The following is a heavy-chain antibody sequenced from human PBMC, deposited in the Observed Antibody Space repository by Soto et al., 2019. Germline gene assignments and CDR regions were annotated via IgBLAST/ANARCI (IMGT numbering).Heavy chain of an antibody. Sequence: LRHCYAASECTFIGYAGRWIRQAPGKGLEWVAVISYDGSNKYYADSVKGRFTISRDNSKNTLYLQMNSLRAEDTAVYYCAREDIVVVPGFDYWGQGTLVTGSS. V-gene: IGHV3-30-3*01. CDR2: ISYDGSNK. J-gene: IGHJ4*02. CDR1: ECTFIGYA. D-gene: IGHD2-2*01. CDR3: AREDIVVVPGFDY.